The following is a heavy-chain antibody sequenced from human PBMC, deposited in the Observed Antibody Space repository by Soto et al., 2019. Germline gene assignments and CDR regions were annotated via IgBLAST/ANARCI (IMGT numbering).Heavy chain of an antibody. J-gene: IGHJ4*02. CDR1: GGTFSSYA. CDR3: AREGPKNSSGWSI. CDR2: IIPIFGTA. V-gene: IGHV1-69*13. D-gene: IGHD6-19*01. Sequence: ASVKVSCKASGGTFSSYAISWVRQAPGQGLEWMGGIIPIFGTANYAQKFQGRVTITADESTSTAYMELSSLRFEDTAVYYCAREGPKNSSGWSIWGQGTLVTVSS.